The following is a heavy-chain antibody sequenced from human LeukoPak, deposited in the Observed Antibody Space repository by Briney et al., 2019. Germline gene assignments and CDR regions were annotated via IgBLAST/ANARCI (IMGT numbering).Heavy chain of an antibody. CDR3: ARGPMRELLILSWFDP. Sequence: ASVKVSCKASGYTFTGYYMHWVRQAPGQGLEWMGRINPNSGGTNYAQKFQGRVTMARDTSISTAYMELSSLRSEDTAVYYCARGPMRELLILSWFDPWGQGTLVTVSS. J-gene: IGHJ5*02. D-gene: IGHD1-26*01. CDR1: GYTFTGYY. V-gene: IGHV1-2*06. CDR2: INPNSGGT.